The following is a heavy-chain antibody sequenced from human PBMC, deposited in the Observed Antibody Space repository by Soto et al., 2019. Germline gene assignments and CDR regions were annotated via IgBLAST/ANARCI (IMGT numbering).Heavy chain of an antibody. V-gene: IGHV4-59*08. CDR3: ARTGITVPGTGLPFWYFDL. CDR2: IYYNGST. D-gene: IGHD6-19*01. Sequence: QVQLQESGPGLVKPSETLSLTCTVSGGSISSYYWSWIRQPPGKGLEWIGYIYYNGSTNYNPSLKSRVALSVDKYKNQFPLQLTSVAVEDSAVYYCARTGITVPGTGLPFWYFDLWGRGTLVTVSS. J-gene: IGHJ2*01. CDR1: GGSISSYY.